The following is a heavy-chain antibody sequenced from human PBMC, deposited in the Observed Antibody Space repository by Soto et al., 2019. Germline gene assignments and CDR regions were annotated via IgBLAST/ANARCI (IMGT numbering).Heavy chain of an antibody. CDR2: ITSNGGNT. Sequence: ESGGGLVQPGGSLRLSCAASGFTFSSYAMHWVRQAPGKGLEYVSAITSNGGNTDYASSVKGRFTISRDNSKNTVYLQMGSLRAEDMAVYYCARRIPFGYGMDVWGQGTTVTVSS. V-gene: IGHV3-64*01. D-gene: IGHD2-21*01. CDR1: GFTFSSYA. CDR3: ARRIPFGYGMDV. J-gene: IGHJ6*02.